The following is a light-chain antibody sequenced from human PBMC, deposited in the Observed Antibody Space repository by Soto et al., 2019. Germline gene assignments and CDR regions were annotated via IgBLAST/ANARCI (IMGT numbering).Light chain of an antibody. V-gene: IGLV2-11*01. CDR1: SSDVGGYNS. CDR3: CSYAGSWV. CDR2: DVS. J-gene: IGLJ3*02. Sequence: QSVLTRPRSVSGSPGQSVTISCTGTSSDVGGYNSVSWYQQHPGKAPKLMIYDVSKRPSGVPDRFSGSKSGNTASLTISGLQAEDDADYYCCSYAGSWVFGGGTKVTVL.